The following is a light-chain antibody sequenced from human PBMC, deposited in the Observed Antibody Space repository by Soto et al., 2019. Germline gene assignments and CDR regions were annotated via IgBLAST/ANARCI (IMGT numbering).Light chain of an antibody. CDR3: QHYNNWPFT. Sequence: EIVMTQSPATLSVSLGERATLSCRASQSVSSNLAWYKQKPSQPPSLLIYGASARATGIPARFSGSGSGTEFTLTISSLQSEDFAVYYCQHYNNWPFTFGQGTKLEIK. V-gene: IGKV3-15*01. J-gene: IGKJ2*01. CDR2: GAS. CDR1: QSVSSN.